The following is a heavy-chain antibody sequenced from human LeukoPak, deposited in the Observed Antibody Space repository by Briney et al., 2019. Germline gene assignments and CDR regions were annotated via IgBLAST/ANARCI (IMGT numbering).Heavy chain of an antibody. D-gene: IGHD5-24*01. J-gene: IGHJ4*02. CDR1: GFTFSSYS. CDR2: ISSSSSHI. V-gene: IGHV3-21*01. Sequence: GGSLRLSCAASGFTFSSYSMNWVRQAPGKGLEWVSSISSSSSHIYYADSVKGRFTISRDNAKNSLYLQMNSLRVEDTAVYYCARDGERAKITPYYFDYWGQGTLVTVSS. CDR3: ARDGERAKITPYYFDY.